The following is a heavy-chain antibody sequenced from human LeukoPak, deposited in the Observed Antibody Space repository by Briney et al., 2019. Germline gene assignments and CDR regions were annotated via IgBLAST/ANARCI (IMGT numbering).Heavy chain of an antibody. Sequence: SETLSLTCTVSGGSISSSSYYWGWIRQPPGKGLEWIGSIYYSGSTYYNPSLKSRVTISVDTSKNQFSLKLSSVTAADTAVYYCARGGVVVVAATSFDYWGQGTLVTVSS. V-gene: IGHV4-39*07. J-gene: IGHJ4*02. CDR1: GGSISSSSYY. CDR3: ARGGVVVVAATSFDY. CDR2: IYYSGST. D-gene: IGHD2-15*01.